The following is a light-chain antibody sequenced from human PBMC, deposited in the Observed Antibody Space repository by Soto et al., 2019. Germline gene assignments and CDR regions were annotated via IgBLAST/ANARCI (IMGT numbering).Light chain of an antibody. V-gene: IGKV3-11*01. CDR2: DAS. Sequence: EILFTQSRATLSFSPGERATPSCRASQSVSSYLAWYQQKPGQAPRLLIYDASNRATGIPARFSGSGSGTDFTLTISSLEPEDFAVYYCQQRSNWPRWTFGQGTKVDIK. J-gene: IGKJ1*01. CDR3: QQRSNWPRWT. CDR1: QSVSSY.